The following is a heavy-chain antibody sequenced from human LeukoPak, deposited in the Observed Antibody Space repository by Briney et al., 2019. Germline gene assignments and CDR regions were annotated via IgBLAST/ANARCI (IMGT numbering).Heavy chain of an antibody. D-gene: IGHD1-26*01. CDR3: ARNRGATFTPAFDY. V-gene: IGHV4-59*08. CDR1: GGSISSYY. J-gene: IGHJ4*02. Sequence: SETLSLTCTVSGGSISSYYWSRIRQPPGKGLEWIGYIYYSGSTNYNPSLKSRVTISVDTSKNQFSLKLSSVTAADTAVYYCARNRGATFTPAFDYWGQGTLVTVSS. CDR2: IYYSGST.